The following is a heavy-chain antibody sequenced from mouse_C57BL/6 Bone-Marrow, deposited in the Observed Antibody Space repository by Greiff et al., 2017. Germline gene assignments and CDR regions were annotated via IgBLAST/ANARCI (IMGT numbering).Heavy chain of an antibody. CDR2: IDPSDSET. Sequence: QVQLQQPGAELVRPGSSVSLSCKASGYTFTSYWMHWVKQRPIQGLEWIGNIDPSDSETHYNQKFKDKATLTVDKSSSTAYMQISSLTSEDSAVYYGARCPITTVVAPHFDVWGTGTTVTVSS. J-gene: IGHJ1*03. CDR3: ARCPITTVVAPHFDV. D-gene: IGHD1-1*01. CDR1: GYTFTSYW. V-gene: IGHV1-52*01.